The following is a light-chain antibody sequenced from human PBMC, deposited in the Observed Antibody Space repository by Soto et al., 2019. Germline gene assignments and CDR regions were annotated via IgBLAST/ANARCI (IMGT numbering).Light chain of an antibody. Sequence: EIVMTQSPATLSVSPGERVTLSCRASQSVSSSLAWYQQKPGQAPRLLIYGASTRAIGIPGRFSGSGSETEFTLTISSLQSEDYAVYYCRQYNEWWTFGQGTKVETK. CDR1: QSVSSS. V-gene: IGKV3-15*01. CDR2: GAS. J-gene: IGKJ1*01. CDR3: RQYNEWWT.